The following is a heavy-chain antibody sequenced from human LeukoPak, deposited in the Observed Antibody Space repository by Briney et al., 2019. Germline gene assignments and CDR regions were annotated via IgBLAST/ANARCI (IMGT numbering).Heavy chain of an antibody. CDR3: AKDYGSYYYDSSGYYPKGFDY. V-gene: IGHV3-30*04. J-gene: IGHJ4*02. Sequence: GGSLRLSCAASGFTFSSYVMHWVRQAPGKGLEWVAIISYDGSNEYYADSVKGRFTISRDNSKNTLYLQMNSLRAEDTAVYYCAKDYGSYYYDSSGYYPKGFDYWGQGTLVTVSS. CDR1: GFTFSSYV. CDR2: ISYDGSNE. D-gene: IGHD3-22*01.